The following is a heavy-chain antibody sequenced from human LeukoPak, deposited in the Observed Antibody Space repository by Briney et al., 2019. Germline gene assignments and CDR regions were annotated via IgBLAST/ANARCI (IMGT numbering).Heavy chain of an antibody. CDR3: AREVVSDTGWFDP. Sequence: PSETLSLTCTVSGGSISSYYWSWIRQPPGKGLEWIGYISYSGNTNYNPSLQSRVTISVDTSKNQFSLKLSSVTAADTAVYYCAREVVSDTGWFDPWGQGTLVTVSS. CDR2: ISYSGNT. J-gene: IGHJ5*02. D-gene: IGHD2-8*02. CDR1: GGSISSYY. V-gene: IGHV4-59*12.